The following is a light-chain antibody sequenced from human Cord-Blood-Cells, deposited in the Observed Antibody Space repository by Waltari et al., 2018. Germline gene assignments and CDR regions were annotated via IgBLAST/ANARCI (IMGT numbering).Light chain of an antibody. CDR3: QQSYSTPPLT. Sequence: DIQMTQSPSSLSASVGDRVTITCRASQSISSYLNWYQQKPGKAPKLLIYAASSLQSVVTSSFSGSGSGTDFTLTISSLQPEDFATYYCQQSYSTPPLTFGQGTKVEIK. CDR1: QSISSY. J-gene: IGKJ1*01. CDR2: AAS. V-gene: IGKV1-39*01.